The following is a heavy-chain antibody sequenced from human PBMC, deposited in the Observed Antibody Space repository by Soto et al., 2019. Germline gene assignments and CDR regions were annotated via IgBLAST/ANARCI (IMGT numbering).Heavy chain of an antibody. J-gene: IGHJ3*02. V-gene: IGHV4-34*01. Sequence: NPSETLSLTCAVYGGSFSGYYWSWIRQPPGKGLEWIGEINHSGSTNYNPSLKSRVTISVDTSKNQFSLKLSSVTATDTAVYYCARPDYDILTESAFDIWGQGTLVTV. D-gene: IGHD3-9*01. CDR3: ARPDYDILTESAFDI. CDR1: GGSFSGYY. CDR2: INHSGST.